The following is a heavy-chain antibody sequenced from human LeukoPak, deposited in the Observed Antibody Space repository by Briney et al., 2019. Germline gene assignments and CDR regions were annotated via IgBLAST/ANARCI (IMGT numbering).Heavy chain of an antibody. CDR3: AVDPYYYDSGWFDF. J-gene: IGHJ5*01. CDR2: ISTYKGTP. D-gene: IGHD3-22*01. CDR1: GYTFTRYG. Sequence: ASVKVSCKASGYTFTRYGITWVRQAPGQGLEWLGWISTYKGTPKYAQTLQGRVTMTTDTSTSTAYMELRSLRSDDTAVYYCAVDPYYYDSGWFDFWGQGTLVIVSS. V-gene: IGHV1-18*01.